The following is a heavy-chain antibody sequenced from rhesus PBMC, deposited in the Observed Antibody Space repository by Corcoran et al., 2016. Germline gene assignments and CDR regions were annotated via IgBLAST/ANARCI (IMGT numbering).Heavy chain of an antibody. CDR1: GDSITSYY. V-gene: IGHV4-147*01. Sequence: QVQLQESGPGLVKPSETLSLTCAVSGDSITSYYWSWIRQSPGKGLEWIGYIYGSWGSPPYRPARKTRVTLSTDTSKNRFSLTLNSVTAADAAVYYCARDLRFDVWGPGVLVTVSS. CDR3: ARDLRFDV. J-gene: IGHJ5-1*01. CDR2: IYGSWGSP.